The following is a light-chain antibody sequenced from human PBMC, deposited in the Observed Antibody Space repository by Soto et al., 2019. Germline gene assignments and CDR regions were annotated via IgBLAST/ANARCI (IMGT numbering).Light chain of an antibody. CDR3: QPYGSSPPDT. J-gene: IGKJ2*01. Sequence: EIVLTQSPGTLSLSPGERATLSCRASQSVSSSYLAWYQQKPGQAPRLLIYGASSRATGIPDRFSGRGSGTDFTLTISRLEPEDFAEYYCQPYGSSPPDTFGQGTKLEIK. CDR1: QSVSSSY. V-gene: IGKV3-20*01. CDR2: GAS.